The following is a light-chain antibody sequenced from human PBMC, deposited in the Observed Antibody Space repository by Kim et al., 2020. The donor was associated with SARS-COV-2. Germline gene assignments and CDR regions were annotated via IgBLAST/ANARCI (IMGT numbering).Light chain of an antibody. J-gene: IGLJ2*01. Sequence: SVTISCTGTSSDIGGYNFVSWYQQHPGKAPNLIMYEVTKRPSGVPDRFSGSKSANTASLTVSGLQAEDEANYYCTSYAGGNHLGVVFGGGTQLTVL. CDR3: TSYAGGNHLGVV. V-gene: IGLV2-8*01. CDR1: SSDIGGYNF. CDR2: EVT.